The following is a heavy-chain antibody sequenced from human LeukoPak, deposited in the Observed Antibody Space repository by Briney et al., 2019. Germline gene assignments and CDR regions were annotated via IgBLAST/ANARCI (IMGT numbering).Heavy chain of an antibody. J-gene: IGHJ3*02. CDR2: VSYIGST. CDR3: ARDPTTVTKGLDI. CDR1: GDSFTSHY. D-gene: IGHD4-17*01. Sequence: SETLSLTCTVSGDSFTSHYWTWVRQPPGRGPEWIGYVSYIGSTNYNPSLKSRATISVDTSKNQFSLKLSSVTAADTAVYYCARDPTTVTKGLDIWGQGTMVTVSS. V-gene: IGHV4-59*11.